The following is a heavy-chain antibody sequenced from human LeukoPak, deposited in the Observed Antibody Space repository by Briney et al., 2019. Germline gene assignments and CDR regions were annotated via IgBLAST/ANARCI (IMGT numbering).Heavy chain of an antibody. J-gene: IGHJ4*02. CDR3: GRLFGHKDYFGGGYPPAPAKYYLDY. CDR1: GGTFSSYA. D-gene: IGHD3-16*01. CDR2: IIPILGIA. Sequence: SVKVSCKASGGTFSSYAISWVRQAPGQGLEWMGRIIPILGIANYAQKFQGRVTITADKSTSTAYMELSSLRSEDTAVYSCGRLFGHKDYFGGGYPPAPAKYYLDYGGRGTLVPVSS. V-gene: IGHV1-69*04.